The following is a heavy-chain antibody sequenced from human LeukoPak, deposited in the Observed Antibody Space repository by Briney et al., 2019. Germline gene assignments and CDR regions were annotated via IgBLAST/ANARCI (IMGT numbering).Heavy chain of an antibody. CDR1: GGSISSDSFY. CDR3: ARPGTTYYSYIMDV. Sequence: PSETLSLTCTVSGGSISSDSFYWGRIRQPPGKGLEWIGSIYYSGNAYFNPSLKSRVTISVDTSKNQFSLNLSSVTAADTAVYYCARPGTTYYSYIMDVWGQGTTVTVSS. J-gene: IGHJ6*02. CDR2: IYYSGNA. D-gene: IGHD1-1*01. V-gene: IGHV4-39*01.